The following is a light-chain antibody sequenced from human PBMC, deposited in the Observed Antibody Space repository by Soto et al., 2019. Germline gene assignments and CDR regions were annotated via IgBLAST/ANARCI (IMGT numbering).Light chain of an antibody. V-gene: IGLV2-14*01. J-gene: IGLJ1*01. CDR1: SSDVGGYNY. CDR2: EVS. Sequence: QSALTQPASVSGSPGQSITISCTGTSSDVGGYNYVSWYQQHPGKAPKLMIYEVSNRPSGVSNRFSGSKSGNTASQTISGLQAEDEADYYCSSYTSSSTGYVFGTGTKLTVL. CDR3: SSYTSSSTGYV.